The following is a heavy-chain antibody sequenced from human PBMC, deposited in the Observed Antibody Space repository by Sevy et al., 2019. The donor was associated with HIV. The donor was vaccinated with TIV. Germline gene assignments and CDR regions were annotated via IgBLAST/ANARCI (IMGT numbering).Heavy chain of an antibody. D-gene: IGHD5-18*01. Sequence: GSLILSCAASGLTFSTYGMHWVRQAPGKGLEWVALISGDGSNTYYAGSVTGRFTISRDNSKNTLYLQMNSLRADDTAMYYCAKTYADTTMDLYYYDSWGQGTLVTVSS. CDR2: ISGDGSNT. CDR1: GLTFSTYG. V-gene: IGHV3-30*18. J-gene: IGHJ4*02. CDR3: AKTYADTTMDLYYYDS.